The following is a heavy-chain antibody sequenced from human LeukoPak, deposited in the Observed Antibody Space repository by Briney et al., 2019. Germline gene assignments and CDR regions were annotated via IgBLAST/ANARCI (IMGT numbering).Heavy chain of an antibody. CDR1: GXTFSSND. J-gene: IGHJ3*02. V-gene: IGHV3-30*03. D-gene: IGHD2-15*01. CDR2: ISYDGSNK. CDR3: ARDVADAFDI. Sequence: GGSLRLSCAASGXTFSSNDMHWVRQAPGKGLEWVAIISYDGSNKYYADSVKGRFTISRDNSKNTLYLQMNSLRAEDTAVYYCARDVADAFDIWGQGTMVTVSS.